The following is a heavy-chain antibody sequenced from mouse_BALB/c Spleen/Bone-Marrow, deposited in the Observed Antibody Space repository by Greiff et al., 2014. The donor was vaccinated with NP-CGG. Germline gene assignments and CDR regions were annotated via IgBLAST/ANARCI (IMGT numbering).Heavy chain of an antibody. CDR3: TRGRTWDFDY. D-gene: IGHD4-1*01. J-gene: IGHJ2*01. CDR1: GYTFTTYY. CDR2: INPNIGGT. Sequence: VKLVESGAELVKPGTSVKLSCKASGYTFTTYYMYWGKQSPDQGLEGIGEINPNIGGTNFKEKFKSKATLTVDKSSSTAYMQLSSLTSEDSAVYYCTRGRTWDFDYWGQGTTLTVSS. V-gene: IGHV1S81*02.